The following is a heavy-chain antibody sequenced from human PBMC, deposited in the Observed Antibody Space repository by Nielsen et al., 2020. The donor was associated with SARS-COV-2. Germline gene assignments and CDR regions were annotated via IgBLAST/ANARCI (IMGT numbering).Heavy chain of an antibody. CDR1: GGSISSGDYY. D-gene: IGHD3-10*01. V-gene: IGHV4-30-4*01. Sequence: SETLSLTCTVSGGSISSGDYYWSWIRQPPGKGLEWIGYIYYSGSTYYNPSLKSRVTISVDTSKNQFSLKLSSVTAADTAVYYCARATNRFGDRFDYWGQGTLVTVSS. CDR3: ARATNRFGDRFDY. CDR2: IYYSGST. J-gene: IGHJ4*02.